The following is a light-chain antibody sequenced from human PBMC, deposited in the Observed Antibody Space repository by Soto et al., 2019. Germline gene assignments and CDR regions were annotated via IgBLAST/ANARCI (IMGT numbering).Light chain of an antibody. CDR2: DVY. J-gene: IGLJ1*01. CDR3: SSYTTCSYHV. V-gene: IGLV2-14*01. Sequence: QSLLPQPASVSGSPGHAITTSCTGNSSAVGGFNYVSWYQQLPVKAPKLLIFDVYSRPSGISNRFSGSKSGNTASLTISGLQAEEEADYYCSSYTTCSYHVFGDGSKGTVL. CDR1: SSAVGGFNY.